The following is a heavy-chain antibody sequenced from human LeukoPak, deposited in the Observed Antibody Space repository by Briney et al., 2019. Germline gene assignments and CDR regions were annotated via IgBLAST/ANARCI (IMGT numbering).Heavy chain of an antibody. Sequence: GGSLRLSCAASGFTFSTYAMSWVRQAPGKGLEWVSTISGSGANTYYADSVKGRFTISGDNAKTVYLQMNSLRAEDTAVYYCAKLARSDDFDIWGQGTMVTVSS. CDR1: GFTFSTYA. V-gene: IGHV3-23*01. CDR2: ISGSGANT. J-gene: IGHJ3*02. CDR3: AKLARSDDFDI.